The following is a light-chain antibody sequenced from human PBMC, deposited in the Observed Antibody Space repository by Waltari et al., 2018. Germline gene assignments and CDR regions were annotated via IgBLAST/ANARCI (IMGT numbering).Light chain of an antibody. Sequence: DIQMTQSPSTLSASVGDRVTITCRASQNINKWLAWYQQKPGKAPMLLIYKASSLQSGVPSRFSGSGSGTELTLTISSLQPDDLATYYCQQYSTFWWTFGQGTKVEI. V-gene: IGKV1-5*03. CDR3: QQYSTFWWT. CDR2: KAS. J-gene: IGKJ1*01. CDR1: QNINKW.